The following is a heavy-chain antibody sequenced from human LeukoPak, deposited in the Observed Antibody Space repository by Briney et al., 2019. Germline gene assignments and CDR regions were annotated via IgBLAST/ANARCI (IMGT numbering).Heavy chain of an antibody. J-gene: IGHJ3*02. CDR1: GGTFSSYA. D-gene: IGHD3-22*01. Sequence: SVKVSCKASGGTFSSYAISWVRQAPGQGLEWMGGIIPIFGTANYAQKFQGRVTITTDESTSTAYMELSSLRSEDTAVYYCARGNHYYDSSGYPNDAFDIWGQGTMVTVSS. CDR2: IIPIFGTA. V-gene: IGHV1-69*05. CDR3: ARGNHYYDSSGYPNDAFDI.